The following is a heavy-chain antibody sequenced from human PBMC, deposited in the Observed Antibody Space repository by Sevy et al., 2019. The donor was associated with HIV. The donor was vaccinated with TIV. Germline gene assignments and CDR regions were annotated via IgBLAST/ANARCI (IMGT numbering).Heavy chain of an antibody. CDR1: GFTFSSYA. CDR2: ISYDGNNK. D-gene: IGHD3-16*01. V-gene: IGHV3-30*03. J-gene: IGHJ6*02. Sequence: GGSLRLSCAASGFTFSSYAMHWVRQAPGKGLEWVAVISYDGNNKYADSVKGRFTISRDNSKNTLYLQMNSLRAEDTAVYYCARDGSSGGLFLKDYYYFGMDVWRQGTTVTVSS. CDR3: ARDGSSGGLFLKDYYYFGMDV.